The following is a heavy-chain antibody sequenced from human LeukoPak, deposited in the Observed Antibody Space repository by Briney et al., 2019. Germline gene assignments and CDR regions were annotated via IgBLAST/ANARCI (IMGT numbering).Heavy chain of an antibody. Sequence: PGGSLRLSCAASGFTFSSYAMHWVRQAPGKGLEWVAVISYDGSNKYYADSVKGRFTISRDNSKNTLYLQMNSLRAEDTAVYYCARGGQEHVEMATMTDYWGQGTLVTVSS. CDR3: ARGGQEHVEMATMTDY. V-gene: IGHV3-30-3*01. D-gene: IGHD5-24*01. CDR1: GFTFSSYA. J-gene: IGHJ4*02. CDR2: ISYDGSNK.